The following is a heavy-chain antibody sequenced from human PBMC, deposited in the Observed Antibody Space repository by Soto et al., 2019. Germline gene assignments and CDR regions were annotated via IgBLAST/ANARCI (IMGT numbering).Heavy chain of an antibody. CDR3: AKEEGFLEWLSYAFDI. CDR2: ISGSGGST. D-gene: IGHD3-3*01. Sequence: GGSLRLSCAASGFTFSSYAMSWVRQAPGKGLEWVSAISGSGGSTYYADSVKGRFTISRDNSKNTLYLQMNSLRAEDKAVYYCAKEEGFLEWLSYAFDIWGQGTMVTVSS. V-gene: IGHV3-23*01. CDR1: GFTFSSYA. J-gene: IGHJ3*02.